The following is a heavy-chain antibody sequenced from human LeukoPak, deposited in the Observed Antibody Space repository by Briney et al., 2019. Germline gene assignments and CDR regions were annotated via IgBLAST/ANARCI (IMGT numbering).Heavy chain of an antibody. CDR3: ARDNDSRDPPHFDY. CDR1: GYTFTGYY. CDR2: INPNSGGT. Sequence: ASVEVSCKASGYTFTGYYMHWVRQAPGQGLEWMGWINPNSGGTNYAQKFQGRVTMTRDTSISTAYMELSRLRSDDTAVYYCARDNDSRDPPHFDYWGQGTLVTVSS. D-gene: IGHD3-16*01. V-gene: IGHV1-2*02. J-gene: IGHJ4*02.